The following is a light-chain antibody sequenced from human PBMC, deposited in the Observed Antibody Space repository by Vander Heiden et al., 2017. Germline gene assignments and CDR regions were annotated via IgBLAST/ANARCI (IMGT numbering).Light chain of an antibody. V-gene: IGKV3-15*01. CDR1: QTISND. J-gene: IGKJ1*01. CDR2: GAS. CDR3: QQYNHWPLTWT. Sequence: EILMTQSPATLSVSPGESATLSCSASQTISNDLGWYQQKPGQAPRLLIFGASTRATGVPARFSGSGSGTEFTLTISSLQSEDFAVYYCQQYNHWPLTWTFGQGTKVEIK.